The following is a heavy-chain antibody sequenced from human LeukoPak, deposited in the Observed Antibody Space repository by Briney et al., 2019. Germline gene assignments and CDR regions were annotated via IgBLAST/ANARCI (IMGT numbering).Heavy chain of an antibody. CDR2: ISDTGADK. V-gene: IGHV3-30*04. CDR3: ARVPYGYCSGGRCHRWFDP. J-gene: IGHJ5*02. Sequence: GRSLRLSCAASGFTFSNFAMHWVRQAPGKGLEWVALISDTGADKDFVDSVKGRFTISRDNSKSTLYLQMNNLRPEDTAVYYCARVPYGYCSGGRCHRWFDPWGQGTLVTVSS. D-gene: IGHD2-15*01. CDR1: GFTFSNFA.